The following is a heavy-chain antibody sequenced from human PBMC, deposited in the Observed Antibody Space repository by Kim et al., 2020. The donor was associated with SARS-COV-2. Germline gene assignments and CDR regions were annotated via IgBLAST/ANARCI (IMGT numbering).Heavy chain of an antibody. Sequence: GGSLRLSCAASGVTFSSYGMHWVRQAPGKGLEWVAVIWYDGSNKYYADSVKGRITIARENSKNTLYLQMNSLRAEDTAVYYCARDARKRTMIVWGGYYGMDVWGQGTTVTVSS. CDR1: GVTFSSYG. V-gene: IGHV3-33*01. CDR2: IWYDGSNK. D-gene: IGHD3-22*01. CDR3: ARDARKRTMIVWGGYYGMDV. J-gene: IGHJ6*02.